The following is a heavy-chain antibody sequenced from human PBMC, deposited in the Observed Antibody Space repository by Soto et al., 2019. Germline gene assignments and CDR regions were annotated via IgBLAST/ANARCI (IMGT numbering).Heavy chain of an antibody. CDR3: ARHSGLRTYYYYGMDV. CDR1: GGSISSSSYY. J-gene: IGHJ6*02. CDR2: IYYSGST. Sequence: SETLSLTCTVSGGSISSSSYYWGWIRQPPGKGLEWIGSIYYSGSTYYNPSLKSRVTISVDTSKNQFSLKLSSVTAADTAVYYCARHSGLRTYYYYGMDVWGQGTTVTVSS. D-gene: IGHD4-17*01. V-gene: IGHV4-39*01.